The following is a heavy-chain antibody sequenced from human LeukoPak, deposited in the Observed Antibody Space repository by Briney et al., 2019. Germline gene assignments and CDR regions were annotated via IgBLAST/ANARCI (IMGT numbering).Heavy chain of an antibody. CDR3: ARDWFHAIDY. CDR1: GFTFSDYY. J-gene: IGHJ4*02. D-gene: IGHD2/OR15-2a*01. CDR2: IRSDGSDT. V-gene: IGHV3-74*01. Sequence: PGGSLRLSCAASGFTFSDYYMSWIRQAPGKGLVWVSRIRSDGSDTRYAESVKGRFTISRDNAKNTLYLQMNSLRAEDTAVYYCARDWFHAIDYWGQGTLVTASS.